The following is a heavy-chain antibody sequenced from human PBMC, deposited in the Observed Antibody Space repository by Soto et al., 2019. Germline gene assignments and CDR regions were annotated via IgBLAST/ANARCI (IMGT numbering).Heavy chain of an antibody. J-gene: IGHJ5*02. CDR3: APEPHYCSGGSCYLNWFDP. CDR1: GFSLSTSGVG. V-gene: IGHV2-5*02. Sequence: QITLKESGPTLVKPTQTLTLTCTFSGFSLSTSGVGVGWIRQPPGKALEWLALIYWDDDKRYSPSLKSRPTITKDTSKNQVVLTMTNMDPVDTATYYCAPEPHYCSGGSCYLNWFDPWGQGTLVTVSS. CDR2: IYWDDDK. D-gene: IGHD2-15*01.